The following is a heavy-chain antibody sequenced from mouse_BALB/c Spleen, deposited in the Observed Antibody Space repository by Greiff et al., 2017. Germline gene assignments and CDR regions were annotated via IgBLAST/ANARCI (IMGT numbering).Heavy chain of an antibody. CDR3: ARSDGYCAMDY. D-gene: IGHD2-3*01. CDR1: GFSLTGYG. CDR2: IWGDGST. V-gene: IGHV2-6-7*01. Sequence: VQGVESGPGLVAPSQSLSITCTVSGFSLTGYGVNWVRQPPGKGLEWLGMIWGDGSTDYNSALKSRLSISKDNSKSQVFLKMNSLQTDDTARYYCARSDGYCAMDYWGQGTSVTVSS. J-gene: IGHJ4*01.